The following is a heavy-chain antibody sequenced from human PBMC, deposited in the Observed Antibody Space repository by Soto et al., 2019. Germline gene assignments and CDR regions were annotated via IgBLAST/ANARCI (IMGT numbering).Heavy chain of an antibody. D-gene: IGHD6-19*01. CDR1: GGSISSYY. CDR3: ARAYSSGRLGYYYYGMDV. CDR2: IYYSGST. J-gene: IGHJ6*02. Sequence: SETLSLTYTASGGSISSYYWSWIRQTPGKGLEWIGYIYYSGSTNYNPSLKSRVTISVDTSKSQFSLKLSSVTAADTAVYYCARAYSSGRLGYYYYGMDVWGQGTTVTVSS. V-gene: IGHV4-59*01.